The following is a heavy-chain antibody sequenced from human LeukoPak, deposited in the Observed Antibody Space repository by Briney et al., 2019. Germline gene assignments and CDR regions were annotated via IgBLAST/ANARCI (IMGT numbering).Heavy chain of an antibody. D-gene: IGHD1-1*01. CDR1: GYTLTELS. J-gene: IGHJ6*02. CDR3: ATTTGTRVSSHYYYGMDV. V-gene: IGHV1-24*01. CDR2: FDPEDGET. Sequence: GASVKVSCKVSGYTLTELSMHWVRQAPGKGLEWMGGFDPEDGETIYAQKFQGRVTMTEDTSTDTAYMELSSLRSEDTAVYYCATTTGTRVSSHYYYGMDVWGQGTTVTVSS.